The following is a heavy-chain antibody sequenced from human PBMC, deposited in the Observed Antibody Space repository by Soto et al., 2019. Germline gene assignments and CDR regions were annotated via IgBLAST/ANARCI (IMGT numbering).Heavy chain of an antibody. V-gene: IGHV3-23*01. D-gene: IGHD3-3*01. Sequence: EVQLLESGGGLVQPGGSLRLSCAASGFTFSSYAMSWVRQAPGKGLEWVSAISGSGGSTYYADSVKGRFTISRHNSKNTLYLQMNGLRAEDTAVYYCAKDDTIFGVPHWFDPWGQGTLVTVSS. J-gene: IGHJ5*02. CDR2: ISGSGGST. CDR3: AKDDTIFGVPHWFDP. CDR1: GFTFSSYA.